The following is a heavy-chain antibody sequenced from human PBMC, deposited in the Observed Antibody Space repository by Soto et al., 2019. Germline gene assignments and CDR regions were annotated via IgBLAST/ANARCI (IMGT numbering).Heavy chain of an antibody. CDR2: ISSSSSYI. CDR3: ARGPDISSRFDP. V-gene: IGHV3-21*01. D-gene: IGHD3-9*01. CDR1: GFTFSSYS. J-gene: IGHJ5*02. Sequence: GGSLRLSCAASGFTFSSYSMNWVRQAPGKGLEWVSSISSSSSYIYYADSVKGRFTISRDNAKNSLYLQMNSLRAEDTAVYYCARGPDISSRFDPWGQGTLVTVSS.